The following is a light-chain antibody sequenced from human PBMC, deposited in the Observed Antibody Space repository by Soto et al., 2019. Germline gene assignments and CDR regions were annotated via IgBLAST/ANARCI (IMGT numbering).Light chain of an antibody. CDR3: QQRTNWPPLT. CDR2: DAS. Sequence: EIVLTQSPATLSLSPGERATLSCRASQSISSYLGWYQQKPGQAPRLLIYDASNRATGIPARFSGSGSGTDFILTISSLEPEGSAVYYCQQRTNWPPLTFGGGTKVEIK. V-gene: IGKV3-11*01. J-gene: IGKJ4*01. CDR1: QSISSY.